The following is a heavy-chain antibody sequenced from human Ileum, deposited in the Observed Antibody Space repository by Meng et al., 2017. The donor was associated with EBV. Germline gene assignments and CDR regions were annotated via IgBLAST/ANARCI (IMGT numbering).Heavy chain of an antibody. J-gene: IGHJ4*02. CDR1: GYTFTSYA. CDR2: SNTNTGNP. V-gene: IGHV7-4-1*02. Sequence: QVQLVQSGSELKKPGXLVKVSFXASGYTFTSYAMNWVRQATGQGLEWMGWSNTNTGNPTYAQGFTGRFVFSLDTSVSTAYLQISSLKAADTAVYYCARLYCSGGSCYTIDYWGQGTLVTVSS. D-gene: IGHD2-15*01. CDR3: ARLYCSGGSCYTIDY.